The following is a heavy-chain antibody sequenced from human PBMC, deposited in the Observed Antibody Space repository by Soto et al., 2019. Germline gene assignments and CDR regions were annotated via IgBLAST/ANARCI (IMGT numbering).Heavy chain of an antibody. J-gene: IGHJ5*02. D-gene: IGHD3-22*01. CDR3: ARMYSSGSGWFHP. CDR2: FYSSGSI. Sequence: PSETLSLTCSVSGYSITAGGYYWSWIRQHPGKGLEWIGSFYSSGSIIYNPSLKSRVSISGDTPRNQFSMTLTSVTAADTALYYCARMYSSGSGWFHPWGQGTLVTVSS. V-gene: IGHV4-31*03. CDR1: GYSITAGGYY.